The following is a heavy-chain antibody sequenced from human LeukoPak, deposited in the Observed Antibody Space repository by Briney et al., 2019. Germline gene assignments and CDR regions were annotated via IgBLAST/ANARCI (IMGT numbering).Heavy chain of an antibody. D-gene: IGHD3-10*01. CDR3: ARTNYGSGSYYVDY. J-gene: IGHJ4*02. Sequence: SETLSLTCTVSGGSISSYYWSWIRQPAGKGLEWIGRIYTSGSTNYNPSLKSRVTISVDTSKNQFSLKLSSVTAADTAVYYCARTNYGSGSYYVDYWGQGTLVTVSS. CDR2: IYTSGST. V-gene: IGHV4-4*07. CDR1: GGSISSYY.